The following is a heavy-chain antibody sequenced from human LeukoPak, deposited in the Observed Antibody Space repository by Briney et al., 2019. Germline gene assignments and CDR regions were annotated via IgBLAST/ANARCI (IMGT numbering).Heavy chain of an antibody. J-gene: IGHJ6*03. CDR2: ISGRGGST. Sequence: GGSLTLACVPSELTFSSYAMSWARQLPGKGLEWVKFISGRGGSTYYADCVKDRFPISRDNSKNTMYLQINSLRAEDTAVYSWAKDRQCFGFGEQLDYYYMDVWGKGTTVTVSS. CDR1: ELTFSSYA. CDR3: AKDRQCFGFGEQLDYYYMDV. D-gene: IGHD3-10*01. V-gene: IGHV3-23*01.